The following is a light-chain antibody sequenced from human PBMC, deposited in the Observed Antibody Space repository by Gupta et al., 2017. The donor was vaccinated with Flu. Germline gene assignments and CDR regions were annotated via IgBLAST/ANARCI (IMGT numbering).Light chain of an antibody. CDR1: QSVSSY. CDR3: QQRSNWPLT. J-gene: IGKJ4*01. Sequence: GETATLSCRASQSVSSYLAWYQQKPGQAPRLLIYDASNRATGIPARFSGSGSGTDFTLTISSLEPEDFAVYYCQQRSNWPLTFGGGTKVEIK. CDR2: DAS. V-gene: IGKV3-11*01.